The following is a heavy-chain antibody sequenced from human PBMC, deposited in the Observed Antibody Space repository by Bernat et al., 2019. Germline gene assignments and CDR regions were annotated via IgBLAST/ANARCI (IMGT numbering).Heavy chain of an antibody. V-gene: IGHV3-30*18. Sequence: QVQLVESGGGVVQPGRSLRLSCAASGFSFTIHGMHWVRQAPGKGLEWVAVISYDGSNKYYADSVKGRLTISRDNSKNTLYLQMNSLRAEDTDVYYCAKVRYCSGSSCSNVIDYWGQGTLVTVSS. J-gene: IGHJ4*02. CDR3: AKVRYCSGSSCSNVIDY. CDR2: ISYDGSNK. D-gene: IGHD2-15*01. CDR1: GFSFTIHG.